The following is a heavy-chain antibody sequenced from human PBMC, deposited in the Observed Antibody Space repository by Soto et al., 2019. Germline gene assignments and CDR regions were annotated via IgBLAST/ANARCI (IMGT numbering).Heavy chain of an antibody. Sequence: QVQLQESCPGLGKPSQTLSLTCTVSGGSISSGNYYWSWIRQPPGSGLGWLGFISYSGTTHYSASLRSRVSISVDTSKTQFSLDLSSVPAPDTAVYYCASMGTPVTGLYYFDYWGQGTLVTVSS. CDR3: ASMGTPVTGLYYFDY. J-gene: IGHJ4*02. CDR1: GGSISSGNYY. D-gene: IGHD4-17*01. V-gene: IGHV4-30-4*01. CDR2: ISYSGTT.